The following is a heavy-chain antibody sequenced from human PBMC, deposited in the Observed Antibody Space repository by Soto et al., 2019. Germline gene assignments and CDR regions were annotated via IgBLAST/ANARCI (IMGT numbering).Heavy chain of an antibody. CDR2: IYYSGST. Sequence: SETLSLTCTVSGGSISSYYWSWIRQPPGKGLEWIGYIYYSGSTNYNPSLKSRVTISVDTSKNQFSLKLSSVTAADTAVYYCARDMGYYVSGPDSYYGMDVWGQGTTVTGSS. CDR3: ARDMGYYVSGPDSYYGMDV. V-gene: IGHV4-59*01. D-gene: IGHD3-10*01. CDR1: GGSISSYY. J-gene: IGHJ6*02.